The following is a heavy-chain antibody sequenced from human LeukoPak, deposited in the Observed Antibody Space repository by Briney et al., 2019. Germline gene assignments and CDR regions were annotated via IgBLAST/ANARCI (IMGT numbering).Heavy chain of an antibody. CDR1: GGTFSSYA. CDR2: IIPIFGTA. J-gene: IGHJ4*02. CDR3: ARDRSSSGGGTY. Sequence: GASVKVSCKASGGTFSSYAISWVRQAPGQGLEWMGGIIPIFGTANYAQKFQGRVTITADESTSTAYMELSSLRSEDTAVYYCARDRSSSGGGTYWGQGTLVTVSS. D-gene: IGHD6-19*01. V-gene: IGHV1-69*13.